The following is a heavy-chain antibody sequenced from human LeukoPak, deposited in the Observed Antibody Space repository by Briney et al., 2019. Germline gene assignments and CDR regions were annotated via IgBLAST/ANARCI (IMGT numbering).Heavy chain of an antibody. V-gene: IGHV3-30-3*01. Sequence: GGSLRLSCEVSGITFSDYWMAWVRQAPGKGLEWVAVISYDGSNKYYADSVKGRFTISRDNSKNTLYLQMNSLRAEDTAVYYCARDRSSSYSSSWYSWFDPWGQGTLVTVSS. D-gene: IGHD6-13*01. CDR3: ARDRSSSYSSSWYSWFDP. CDR2: ISYDGSNK. CDR1: GITFSDYW. J-gene: IGHJ5*02.